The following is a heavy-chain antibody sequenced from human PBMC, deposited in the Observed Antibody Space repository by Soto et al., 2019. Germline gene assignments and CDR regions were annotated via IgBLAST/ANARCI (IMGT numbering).Heavy chain of an antibody. J-gene: IGHJ4*02. V-gene: IGHV4-4*02. CDR2: VYHTGST. CDR3: ATLPPRIVVTILPIPS. D-gene: IGHD2-21*01. CDR1: GDSISSTHW. Sequence: QVQLRQSGPRLAKPSGTLSLTCVVSGDSISSTHWWTWVRQPPGTGLEWIGEVYHTGSTKYNPSLKNRVTISLDKSNNHFSLNLKALTAADTAVYYCATLPPRIVVTILPIPSWGQGTQVTVSS.